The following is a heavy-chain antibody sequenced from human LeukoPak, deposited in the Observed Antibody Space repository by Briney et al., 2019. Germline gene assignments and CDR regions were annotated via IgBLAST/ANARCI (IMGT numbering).Heavy chain of an antibody. V-gene: IGHV3-23*01. CDR3: AKDGDIVVVPAAMYVY. J-gene: IGHJ4*02. CDR1: GFTFSSYA. Sequence: GGSLRLSCAASGFTFSSYAMSWVRQAPGKGLEWVSAISGSGGSTYCADSVKGRFTISRDNSKNTLYLQMNSLRAEDTAVYYCAKDGDIVVVPAAMYVYWGQGTLVTVSS. D-gene: IGHD2-2*01. CDR2: ISGSGGST.